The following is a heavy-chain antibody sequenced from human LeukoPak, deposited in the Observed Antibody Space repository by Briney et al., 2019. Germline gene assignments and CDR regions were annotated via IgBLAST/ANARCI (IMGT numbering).Heavy chain of an antibody. Sequence: GGSLRLSCSTSGFTFGDYAMSWVRQAPGKGLEWVGFIQAKAYGGATKYAASVNGRFSISRDDSQSIANLQMNDLKTEDTAVYYCARAPHPRCSSSGCYLDYWGQGTLVTVSS. V-gene: IGHV3-49*04. D-gene: IGHD2-2*01. J-gene: IGHJ4*02. CDR3: ARAPHPRCSSSGCYLDY. CDR1: GFTFGDYA. CDR2: IQAKAYGGAT.